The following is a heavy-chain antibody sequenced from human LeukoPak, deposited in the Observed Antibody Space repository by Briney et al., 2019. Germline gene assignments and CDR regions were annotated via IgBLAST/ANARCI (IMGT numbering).Heavy chain of an antibody. V-gene: IGHV3-30*04. J-gene: IGHJ6*03. Sequence: GGSLRLSCAASGFTFNTYPMHWVRQAPGKGLEWVAAISYDGGNKYYADSVKGRFTISRDNSKNTLYLHMDSLSVDDTTVYYCARGRKPSGYYYYMDVWGKGTTVTV. CDR2: ISYDGGNK. CDR3: ARGRKPSGYYYYMDV. CDR1: GFTFNTYP.